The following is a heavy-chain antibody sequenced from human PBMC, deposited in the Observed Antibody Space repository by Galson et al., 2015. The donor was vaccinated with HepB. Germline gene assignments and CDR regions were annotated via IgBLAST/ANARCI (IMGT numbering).Heavy chain of an antibody. CDR1: GYTFTSYG. D-gene: IGHD6-13*01. CDR3: ARDMEQQLVPVLFYYYYYGMDV. Sequence: SVKVSCKASGYTFTSYGISWVRQAPGQGLEWMGWISAYNGNTNYAQKLQGRVTMTTDTSTSTAYMELRSLRSDDTAVYYCARDMEQQLVPVLFYYYYYGMDVWGQGTTVTVSS. J-gene: IGHJ6*02. CDR2: ISAYNGNT. V-gene: IGHV1-18*01.